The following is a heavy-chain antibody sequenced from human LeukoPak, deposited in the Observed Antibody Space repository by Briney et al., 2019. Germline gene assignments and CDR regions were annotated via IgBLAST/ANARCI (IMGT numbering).Heavy chain of an antibody. J-gene: IGHJ4*02. D-gene: IGHD5-18*01. CDR3: ARDEKPYQHVDTAY. V-gene: IGHV1-69*04. CDR2: IIPILGIA. Sequence: SVKVSCKASGGTFSSYTISWVRQAPGQGLEWVGRIIPILGIANYAQKFQGRVTITADKSTSTAYMELSSLRSEDTAVYYCARDEKPYQHVDTAYWGQGTLVTVSS. CDR1: GGTFSSYT.